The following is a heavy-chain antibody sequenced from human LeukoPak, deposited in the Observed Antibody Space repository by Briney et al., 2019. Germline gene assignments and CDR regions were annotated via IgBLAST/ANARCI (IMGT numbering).Heavy chain of an antibody. CDR3: ARESYCSGGSCYTAGHFDY. D-gene: IGHD2-15*01. V-gene: IGHV3-13*01. J-gene: IGHJ4*02. Sequence: GGSLRLSCAASGFTFSSYDMHWVRQATGKGLEWVSAIGTAGDTYYPGSVKGRFTISRENAKNSLYLQMNSLRAGDTAVYYCARESYCSGGSCYTAGHFDYWGQGTLVTVSS. CDR2: IGTAGDT. CDR1: GFTFSSYD.